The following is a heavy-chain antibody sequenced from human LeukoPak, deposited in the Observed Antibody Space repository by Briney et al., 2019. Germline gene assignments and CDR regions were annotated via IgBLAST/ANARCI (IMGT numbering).Heavy chain of an antibody. CDR3: ARASGWTFDY. J-gene: IGHJ4*02. V-gene: IGHV3-53*01. Sequence: GRSLRLSCAASGFIFSSYAMSWVRQAPGTGLEWVSVIYGGGSTYYADSVKGRFTISRDNSKTTLYLQMNSLRAEDTAVYYCARASGWTFDYWGQGTLVTVSS. CDR2: IYGGGST. D-gene: IGHD6-19*01. CDR1: GFIFSSYA.